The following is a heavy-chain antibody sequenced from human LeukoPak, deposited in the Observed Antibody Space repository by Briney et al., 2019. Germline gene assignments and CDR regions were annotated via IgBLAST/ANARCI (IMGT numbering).Heavy chain of an antibody. CDR1: GYIFTTYG. CDR2: ISPYNGNT. CDR3: ARSYCSSASCYWWFDP. Sequence: GASVKVSCKASGYIFTTYGIIWVRQAPGQGLEWMGWISPYNGNTKYAQKFQGRVTMTTDTSTSTAYMELRSLRSDDTAVYYCARSYCSSASCYWWFDPWGQGTLVTVSS. J-gene: IGHJ5*02. D-gene: IGHD2-2*01. V-gene: IGHV1-18*01.